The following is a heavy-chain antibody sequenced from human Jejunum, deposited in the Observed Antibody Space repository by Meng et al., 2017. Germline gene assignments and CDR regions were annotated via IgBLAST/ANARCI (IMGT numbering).Heavy chain of an antibody. D-gene: IGHD2-8*02. J-gene: IGHJ4*02. CDR2: IHPGDSQT. V-gene: IGHV5-51*01. CDR1: GYTFNNYW. Sequence: GESLKIPCKASGYTFNNYWNGRVRHLPGKGLECMGIIHPGDSQTKHSPSFQGQVTISADKSLTTTYLQWSSLKTSDTAMYYCARLGFCSGDTCYSYYTNWGQGTLVTVSS. CDR3: ARLGFCSGDTCYSYYTN.